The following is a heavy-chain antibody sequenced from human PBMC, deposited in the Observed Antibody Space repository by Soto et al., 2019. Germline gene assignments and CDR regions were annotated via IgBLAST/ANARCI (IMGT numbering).Heavy chain of an antibody. V-gene: IGHV3-48*01. CDR1: GFAFSSYA. Sequence: PGGSLRLSCAASGFAFSSYAMNWVRQAPGKGLEWVSYISSYSSNIYYADSVQGRFTISRDNAKNSLYLQMNSLRAEDTAVYYCATLQALDYWGQGTLVTVSS. D-gene: IGHD2-15*01. CDR3: ATLQALDY. CDR2: ISSYSSNI. J-gene: IGHJ4*02.